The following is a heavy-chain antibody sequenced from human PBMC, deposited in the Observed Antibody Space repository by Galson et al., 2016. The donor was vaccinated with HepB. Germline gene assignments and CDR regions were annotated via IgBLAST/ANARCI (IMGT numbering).Heavy chain of an antibody. J-gene: IGHJ5*02. CDR2: ISIDGSST. CDR3: ARPAPYSRNYGSGWFDP. Sequence: RQAPGTGLMWVSRISIDGSSTTYADSVKGRFTISRDNAKNMLYLQMNSLRAEDTAVYYCARPAPYSRNYGSGWFDPWGRGTLVTVSS. V-gene: IGHV3-74*01. D-gene: IGHD1-26*01.